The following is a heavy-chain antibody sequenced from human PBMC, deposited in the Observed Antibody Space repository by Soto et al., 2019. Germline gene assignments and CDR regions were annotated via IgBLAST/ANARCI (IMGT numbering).Heavy chain of an antibody. Sequence: VKVSSKEPGYTFTNYGSSWVRQAPGKGQERMGWINTYNGNTNHAQKLQGRVTMTTDTSTSTAYMELRSLRSDDTAVYYCARGVGSGTYYNQYNLFDPWGQGTLVTVSS. CDR2: INTYNGNT. CDR1: GYTFTNYG. V-gene: IGHV1-18*01. CDR3: ARGVGSGTYYNQYNLFDP. J-gene: IGHJ5*02. D-gene: IGHD3-10*01.